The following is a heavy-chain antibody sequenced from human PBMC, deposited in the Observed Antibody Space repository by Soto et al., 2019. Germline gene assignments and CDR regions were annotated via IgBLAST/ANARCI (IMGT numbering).Heavy chain of an antibody. CDR1: GYTFTSYY. CDR3: AMDWVVVVTAKYYFDY. J-gene: IGHJ4*02. Sequence: QVQLVQSGAEVKKPGASVKVSCKASGYTFTSYYMHWVRQAPGQGLEWMGIINPSGGSTSYAQKFQGRVTMTRDTSTSTVYMELSSLRSEDTAVYYCAMDWVVVVTAKYYFDYWGQGTLVTVSS. CDR2: INPSGGST. V-gene: IGHV1-46*01. D-gene: IGHD2-21*02.